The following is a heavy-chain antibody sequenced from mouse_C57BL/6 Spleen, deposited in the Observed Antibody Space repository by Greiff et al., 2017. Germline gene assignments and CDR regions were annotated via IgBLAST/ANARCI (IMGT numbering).Heavy chain of an antibody. J-gene: IGHJ4*01. CDR2: INPNNGGT. Sequence: VQLQQSGPELVKPGASVKISCKASGYTFTDYYMNWVKQSHGKSLEWIGDINPNNGGTSYNQKFKGKATLTVDKSSSTAYMELRSLTSEDSAVYYCARRRFHYAMDDWGQGTSVTVSS. CDR3: ARRRFHYAMDD. V-gene: IGHV1-26*01. CDR1: GYTFTDYY.